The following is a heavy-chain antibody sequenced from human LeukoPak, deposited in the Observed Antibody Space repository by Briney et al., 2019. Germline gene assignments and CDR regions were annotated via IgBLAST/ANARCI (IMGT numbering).Heavy chain of an antibody. CDR1: GGSISSSSYY. J-gene: IGHJ4*02. CDR3: ARVSNWNYEYYFDY. V-gene: IGHV4-39*07. Sequence: SETLSLTCTVSGGSISSSSYYWGWIRQPPGKGLEWIGSIYYSGSTYYNPSLKSRVTISVDTSKNQFSLKLSSVTAADTAVYYCARVSNWNYEYYFDYWGQGTLVTVSS. CDR2: IYYSGST. D-gene: IGHD1-7*01.